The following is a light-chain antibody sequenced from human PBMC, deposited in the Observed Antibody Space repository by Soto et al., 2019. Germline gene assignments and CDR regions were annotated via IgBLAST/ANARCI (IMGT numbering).Light chain of an antibody. V-gene: IGLV1-40*01. CDR2: GNS. CDR3: QSYDSSLSAHV. Sequence: QSVLTQPPSVSGAPGQRVTISCTGSSSNIGAGYDVHWYQQLPGTAPKLLIYGNSNRPSGVPDRFSGSKSGTSASLAITGFQAEDEADYYCQSYDSSLSAHVFGTGTKLTVL. J-gene: IGLJ1*01. CDR1: SSNIGAGYD.